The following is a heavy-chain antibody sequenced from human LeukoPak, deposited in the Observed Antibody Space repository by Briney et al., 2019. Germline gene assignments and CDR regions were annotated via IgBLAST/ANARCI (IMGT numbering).Heavy chain of an antibody. Sequence: ASVKVSCKASGYTFTSYDINWVRQATGQGLEWMGWMNPNSGNTGYAQKFQGRVTMTRNTSISTAYMELSSLRSEDTAVYYCARGYGSGSYYPLGYYYYGMDVWGQGTTATVSS. CDR1: GYTFTSYD. J-gene: IGHJ6*02. CDR3: ARGYGSGSYYPLGYYYYGMDV. V-gene: IGHV1-8*01. CDR2: MNPNSGNT. D-gene: IGHD3-10*01.